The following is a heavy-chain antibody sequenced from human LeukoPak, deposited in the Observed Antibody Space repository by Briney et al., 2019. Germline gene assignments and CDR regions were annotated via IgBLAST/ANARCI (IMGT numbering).Heavy chain of an antibody. CDR1: GFTFGDYA. CDR2: IRSKAYGGTT. V-gene: IGHV3-49*03. CDR3: TRHTSSGHYYYYYGMDV. Sequence: GGSLRLSCTASGFTFGDYAMSWFRQAPGKGLEWVGFIRSKAYGGTTEYAASVKGRFTISRDDSKSIAYLQMNSLKTEDTAVYYCTRHTSSGHYYYYYGMDVWGQGTTVTVSS. J-gene: IGHJ6*02. D-gene: IGHD6-19*01.